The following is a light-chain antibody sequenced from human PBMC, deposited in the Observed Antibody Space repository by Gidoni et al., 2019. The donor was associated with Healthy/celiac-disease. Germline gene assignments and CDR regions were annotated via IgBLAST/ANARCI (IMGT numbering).Light chain of an antibody. J-gene: IGKJ3*01. CDR1: QDISNY. CDR3: KQYDNLLLT. Sequence: IQMTQSPSSLSASVGDRVTITCQASQDISNYLNWYQQKPGKAPKLLIYDASNLETGVPSRFSGSGSGTDFTFTISSLQPEDIATYYCKQYDNLLLTFGPGTKVDIK. V-gene: IGKV1-33*01. CDR2: DAS.